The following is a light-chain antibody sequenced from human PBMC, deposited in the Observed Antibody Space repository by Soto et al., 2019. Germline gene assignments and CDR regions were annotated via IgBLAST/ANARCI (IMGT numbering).Light chain of an antibody. V-gene: IGKV3-15*01. Sequence: EIVMTQSPATLSVSPGERVTLSCRASQSVSSDLAWYQQKPDQAPRLLMYGASTRATGIPARFSGSGSGTEFTLTISSLQSEDFAVYYCQQYNDWPGTFGQGTKVEIK. CDR2: GAS. J-gene: IGKJ1*01. CDR3: QQYNDWPGT. CDR1: QSVSSD.